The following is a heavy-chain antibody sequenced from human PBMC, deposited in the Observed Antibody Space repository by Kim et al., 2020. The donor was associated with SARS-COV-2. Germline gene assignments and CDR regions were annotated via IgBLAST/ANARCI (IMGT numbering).Heavy chain of an antibody. CDR1: GFTFSDYY. D-gene: IGHD6-19*01. J-gene: IGHJ6*02. V-gene: IGHV3-11*01. Sequence: GGSLRLSCAASGFTFSDYYMSWIRQAPGKGLEWVSYISSSGSTIYYADSVKGRFTISRDNAKNSLYLQMNSLRAEDTAVYYCATPSQWPPYYYYGMDVWGQGTTVTVSS. CDR3: ATPSQWPPYYYYGMDV. CDR2: ISSSGSTI.